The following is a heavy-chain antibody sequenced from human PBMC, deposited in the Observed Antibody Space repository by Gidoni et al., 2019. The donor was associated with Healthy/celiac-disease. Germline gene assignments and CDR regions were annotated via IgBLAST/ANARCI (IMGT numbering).Heavy chain of an antibody. CDR3: HLSCDYYYGSGSRDY. D-gene: IGHD3-10*01. V-gene: IGHV4-34*01. CDR2: INHSGST. J-gene: IGHJ4*02. CDR1: GGSFSGYY. Sequence: QVQLQQWGAGLLKPSETLSLTCAVYGGSFSGYYWSWIRQPPGKGLEWIGEINHSGSTNYNPSLKSRVTISVDTSKNQFSLKLSSVTAADTAVYYCHLSCDYYYGSGSRDYWGQGTLVTVSS.